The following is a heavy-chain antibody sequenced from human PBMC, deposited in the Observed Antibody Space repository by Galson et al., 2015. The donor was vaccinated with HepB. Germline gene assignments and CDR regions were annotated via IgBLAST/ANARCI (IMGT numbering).Heavy chain of an antibody. CDR1: GFTFSSYG. Sequence: SLRLSCAASGFTFSSYGMHWVRQAPGKGLEWVSVIYSGGSTYYADSVKGRFTISRDNSKNTLYLQMNSLRAEDTAVYYCASWMVRGVGAFDYWGQGTLVTVSS. V-gene: IGHV3-66*01. CDR3: ASWMVRGVGAFDY. D-gene: IGHD3-10*01. CDR2: IYSGGST. J-gene: IGHJ4*02.